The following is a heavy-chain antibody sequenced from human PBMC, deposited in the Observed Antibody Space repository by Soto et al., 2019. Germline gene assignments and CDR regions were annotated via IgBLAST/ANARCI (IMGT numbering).Heavy chain of an antibody. CDR2: ISGRGDNT. CDR3: AKGRYDFWSPYYFDS. J-gene: IGHJ4*02. V-gene: IGHV3-23*01. Sequence: XGSLRLSCAASGFTFSSYAMSWVRQAPGKGLEWVSAISGRGDNTYYADSVKGRFTISRDNSKNTLYLQMNSLRAEDTALYYCAKGRYDFWSPYYFDSWGQGTLVTVSS. D-gene: IGHD3-3*01. CDR1: GFTFSSYA.